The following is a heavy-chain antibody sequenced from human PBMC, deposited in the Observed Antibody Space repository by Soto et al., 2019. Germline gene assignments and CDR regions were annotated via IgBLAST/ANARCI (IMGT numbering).Heavy chain of an antibody. J-gene: IGHJ2*01. Sequence: LRLSCAASGFTFSSYAMHWVRQAPGKGLEWVALISYDGSNKYYADSMKGRFTISRDNSMNTLYLQMSSLRADDTAVYYCARDEGLRLLPEWHFNLWGRGTLVTVSS. V-gene: IGHV3-30-3*01. CDR1: GFTFSSYA. CDR2: ISYDGSNK. D-gene: IGHD2-15*01. CDR3: ARDEGLRLLPEWHFNL.